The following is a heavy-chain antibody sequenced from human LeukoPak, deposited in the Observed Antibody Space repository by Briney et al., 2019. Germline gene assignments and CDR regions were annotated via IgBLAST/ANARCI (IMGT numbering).Heavy chain of an antibody. V-gene: IGHV3-13*01. D-gene: IGHD3-22*01. CDR1: GFTFSSYD. CDR2: IGTTGDT. J-gene: IGHJ4*02. CDR3: AREGSYYDSSGFREYYFDY. Sequence: GGSLRLSCAASGFTFSSYDMHWVRQTTGKGLEWVSSIGTTGDTYYPGSVKGRFTISRENAKNSLYLQMNSLRAGDTAVYYCAREGSYYDSSGFREYYFDYWGQGTLVTVSS.